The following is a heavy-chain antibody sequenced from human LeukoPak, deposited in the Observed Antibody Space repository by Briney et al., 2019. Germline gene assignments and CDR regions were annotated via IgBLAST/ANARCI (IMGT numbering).Heavy chain of an antibody. CDR3: TRGFIGGHDFDY. Sequence: ASVKVSCKAAGYPMSGFYMHWVRQAPGQGLEWMGWINGNTGDTNYAQKFQGRVTMTTDTSMSAAYMELRRVTYDDTAIYYCTRGFIGGHDFDYWGQGTLVAVPS. D-gene: IGHD1-26*01. CDR2: INGNTGDT. CDR1: GYPMSGFY. V-gene: IGHV1-2*02. J-gene: IGHJ4*02.